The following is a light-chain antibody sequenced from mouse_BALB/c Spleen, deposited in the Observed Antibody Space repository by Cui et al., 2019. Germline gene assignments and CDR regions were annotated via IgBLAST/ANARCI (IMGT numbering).Light chain of an antibody. J-gene: IGKJ2*01. CDR3: MQHLEYPYT. V-gene: IGKV2-137*01. Sequence: DLVLTQAALSVPVTPGESVSIACRSSMSLLHSNGNTYLYWFLQRPGQSPQLLIERMSNLASGVPDRFSGSGSGTAFTLRISRVEAEDVGVYYCMQHLEYPYTFGGGTKLEIK. CDR1: MSLLHSNGNTY. CDR2: RMS.